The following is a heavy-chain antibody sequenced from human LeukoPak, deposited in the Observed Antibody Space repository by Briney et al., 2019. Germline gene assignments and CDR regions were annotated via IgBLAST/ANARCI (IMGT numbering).Heavy chain of an antibody. D-gene: IGHD5-18*01. CDR3: ATHVDIAMVTLDY. CDR2: FDPEDGET. CDR1: GYTLTELS. V-gene: IGHV1-24*01. Sequence: GPVKVSCKVSGYTLTELSMHWVRQAPGKGLEWMGGFDPEDGETIYAQKFQGRVTMTEDTSTDTAYMELSSLRSEDTAVYYCATHVDIAMVTLDYWGQGTLVTVSS. J-gene: IGHJ4*02.